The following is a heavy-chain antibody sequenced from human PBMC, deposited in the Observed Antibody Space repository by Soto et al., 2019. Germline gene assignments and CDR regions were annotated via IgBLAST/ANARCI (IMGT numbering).Heavy chain of an antibody. J-gene: IGHJ4*02. CDR2: ISACNGNT. CDR3: AREIYDILTGYYLPTYYFDY. Sequence: GASVKVSCKASGYTFTSYGISWVRQAPGQGLEWMGWISACNGNTKYSQKFQGRVTITRDTSASTAYMELSSLRSEDTAVYYCAREIYDILTGYYLPTYYFDYWGQGTLVTVSS. D-gene: IGHD3-9*01. V-gene: IGHV1-18*01. CDR1: GYTFTSYG.